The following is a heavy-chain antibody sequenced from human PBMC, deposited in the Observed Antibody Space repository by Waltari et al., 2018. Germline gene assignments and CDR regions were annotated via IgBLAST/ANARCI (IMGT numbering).Heavy chain of an antibody. J-gene: IGHJ4*02. D-gene: IGHD3-3*01. V-gene: IGHV1-3*01. CDR1: GYTFTSYA. CDR2: INAGNGNT. Sequence: QVQLVQSGAEVKKPGASVQVSCKASGYTFTSYAMPWVRQAPGQRLEWMGWINAGNGNTKYSQKFQGRVTITRDTSASTAYMELSSLRSEDTAVYYCARSYDFWSGYYPIFDYWGQGTLVTVSS. CDR3: ARSYDFWSGYYPIFDY.